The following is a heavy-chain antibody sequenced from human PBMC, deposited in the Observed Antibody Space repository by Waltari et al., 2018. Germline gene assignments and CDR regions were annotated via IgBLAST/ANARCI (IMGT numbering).Heavy chain of an antibody. J-gene: IGHJ6*02. CDR3: ARDGYAYYGMDV. CDR2: IYYSGST. V-gene: IGHV4-34*11. CDR1: GGSFSGYY. D-gene: IGHD2-2*01. Sequence: QVQLQQWGAGLLKPSETLSLTCAVYGGSFSGYYWSWIRQPPGKGLEWIGYIYYSGSTNYNPPLKSRVNISVDTTKNQFSLKLSSVTAADTAVYYCARDGYAYYGMDVWGQGTTVTVSS.